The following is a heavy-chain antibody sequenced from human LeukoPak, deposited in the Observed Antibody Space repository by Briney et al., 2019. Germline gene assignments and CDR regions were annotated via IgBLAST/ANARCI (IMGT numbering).Heavy chain of an antibody. CDR2: INTNTGNP. J-gene: IGHJ3*02. Sequence: PAASVKVSCKASGYTFTSYAMNWVRQAPGQGLEWMGWINTNTGNPTYAQGFTGRFVFSLDTSVSTAYLQISSLKAEDTAVYYCAREDEISVVAARNAFDIWGQGTMVTVSS. CDR3: AREDEISVVAARNAFDI. D-gene: IGHD2-15*01. V-gene: IGHV7-4-1*02. CDR1: GYTFTSYA.